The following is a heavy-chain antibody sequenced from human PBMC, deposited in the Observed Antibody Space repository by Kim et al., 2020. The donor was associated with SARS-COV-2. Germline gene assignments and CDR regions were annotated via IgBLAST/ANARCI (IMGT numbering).Heavy chain of an antibody. D-gene: IGHD6-19*01. V-gene: IGHV4-59*01. J-gene: IGHJ3*02. Sequence: SLKSRVTISVDTSKNQFSLKLSSVTAADTAVYYCARDRYGSGWYDAFDIWGRGTMVTVSS. CDR3: ARDRYGSGWYDAFDI.